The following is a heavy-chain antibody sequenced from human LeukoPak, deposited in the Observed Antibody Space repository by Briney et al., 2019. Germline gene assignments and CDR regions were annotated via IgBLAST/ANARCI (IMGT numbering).Heavy chain of an antibody. D-gene: IGHD4-17*01. J-gene: IGHJ5*02. CDR2: IIPIFGTA. V-gene: IGHV1-69*13. CDR3: AREGSTVTTSWFDP. Sequence: ASVKVSCKASGGTFSSYATSWVRQAPGQGLEWMGGIIPIFGTANYAQKFQGRVTITADESTSTAYMELSSLRSEDTAVYYCAREGSTVTTSWFDPWGQGTLVTVSS. CDR1: GGTFSSYA.